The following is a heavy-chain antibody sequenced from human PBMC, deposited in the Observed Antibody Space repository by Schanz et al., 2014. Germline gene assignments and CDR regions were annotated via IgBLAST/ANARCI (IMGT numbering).Heavy chain of an antibody. J-gene: IGHJ5*02. V-gene: IGHV4-4*02. CDR3: ARRSVSPSGNSYGYVVAWFDP. CDR1: GGSISSSNW. Sequence: QVQLQESGPGLVKPSGTLSLTCAVSGGSISSSNWWSWVRQPPGKGLGWIGEIYHSGSTNYKPSLKGRVTIAAEKSKNRFSRKRGSVTAADTAVYYCARRSVSPSGNSYGYVVAWFDPWGQGTLVTVSS. CDR2: IYHSGST. D-gene: IGHD5-18*01.